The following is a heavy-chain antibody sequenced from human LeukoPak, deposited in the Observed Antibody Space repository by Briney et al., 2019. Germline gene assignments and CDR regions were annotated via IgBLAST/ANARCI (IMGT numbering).Heavy chain of an antibody. CDR3: ARDSPRYCSGGSCYSYMSAFDI. CDR1: GGSISSYY. V-gene: IGHV4-4*07. CDR2: IYTSGST. D-gene: IGHD2-15*01. J-gene: IGHJ3*02. Sequence: PSVTLSLTCTVSGGSISSYYWSWIRQPAGKGLEWIGRIYTSGSTNYNPSLKSRVTMSVDTSKNQFSLKLSSVTAADTAVYYCARDSPRYCSGGSCYSYMSAFDIWGQGTMVTVSS.